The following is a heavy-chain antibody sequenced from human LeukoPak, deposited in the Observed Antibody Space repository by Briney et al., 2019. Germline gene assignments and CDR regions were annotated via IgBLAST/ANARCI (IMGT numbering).Heavy chain of an antibody. CDR3: ARELPYCGGDCYSGRFDP. V-gene: IGHV4-59*12. D-gene: IGHD2-21*02. Sequence: PSETLSLTCTVSGGSISSYYWSWIRQPPGKGLEWIGYIYYSGSTNYNPSLKSRVTISVDTSKNQFSLKLSSVTAADTAVYYCARELPYCGGDCYSGRFDPWGQGTLVTVSS. CDR2: IYYSGST. J-gene: IGHJ5*02. CDR1: GGSISSYY.